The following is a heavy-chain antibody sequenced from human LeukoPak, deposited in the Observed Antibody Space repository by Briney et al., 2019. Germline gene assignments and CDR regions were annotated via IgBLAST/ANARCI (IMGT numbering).Heavy chain of an antibody. CDR3: ARDRGSCPHYMDV. Sequence: GGSLRLSCAASGFTVSSNYMSWVRQAPGKGLEWVSVIYSGGSTYYADSVKGRFTISRDNSKNTLYLQMNSLRAEDTAVYYCARDRGSCPHYMDVWGKGTTVTVSS. CDR2: IYSGGST. J-gene: IGHJ6*03. CDR1: GFTVSSNY. V-gene: IGHV3-66*02. D-gene: IGHD1-26*01.